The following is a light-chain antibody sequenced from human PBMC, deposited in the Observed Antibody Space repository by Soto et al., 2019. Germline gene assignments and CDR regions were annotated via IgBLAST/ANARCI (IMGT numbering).Light chain of an antibody. CDR3: QQSHKTPWT. J-gene: IGKJ1*01. CDR1: QDITSY. CDR2: DAS. Sequence: DIQMTQSPSSLSASVGDRVTITCQASQDITSYLNWYQHKPGKAPKLLIYDASILEAGVPPRFSGSGSGTEFTLTISSLQPEDFATYYCQQSHKTPWTFGHGTKVDIK. V-gene: IGKV1-39*01.